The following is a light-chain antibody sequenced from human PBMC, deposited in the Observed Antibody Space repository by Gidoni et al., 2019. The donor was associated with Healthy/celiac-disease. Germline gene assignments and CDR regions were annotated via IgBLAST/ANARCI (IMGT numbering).Light chain of an antibody. CDR2: WAS. CDR1: QSVFYSSNNKNY. Sequence: SVTSLSSAAFPVSPGERATINCQSRQSVFYSSNNKNYLAWYQQKPGQPPKLLIYWASTRESGVPDRFSGSGSGTDFTLTISSLQAEDVAVYYCQQYYSTPFTFGPGTKVDIK. CDR3: QQYYSTPFT. V-gene: IGKV4-1*01. J-gene: IGKJ3*01.